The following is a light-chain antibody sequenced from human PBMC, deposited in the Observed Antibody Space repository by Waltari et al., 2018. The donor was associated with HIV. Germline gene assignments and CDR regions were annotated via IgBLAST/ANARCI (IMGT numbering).Light chain of an antibody. Sequence: IEMTPTPSSLSAAVGDRVTLTCRASQNMSTDLNWYQQKPGKAPKLLIYGAAHLQSGVPARFSGSVSGPDFTLTISSLQPEDFATYFCQQSYNNPPTFGQGTKVEIK. V-gene: IGKV1-39*01. CDR3: QQSYNNPPT. CDR1: QNMSTD. J-gene: IGKJ1*01. CDR2: GAA.